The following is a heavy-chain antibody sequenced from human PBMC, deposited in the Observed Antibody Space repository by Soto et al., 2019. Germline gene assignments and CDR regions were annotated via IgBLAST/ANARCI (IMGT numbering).Heavy chain of an antibody. CDR1: GDSITSFY. CDR2: ISYTGGS. Sequence: ETLSLTCTVSGDSITSFYWSWIRQPPGKGPEWIAYISYTGGSNYNPSLKSRVTVLVDTSKNQFSLKLSSVTAADTAVYYCARHYFGSGSYRFDPWGQGTLVTVSS. V-gene: IGHV4-59*08. J-gene: IGHJ5*02. D-gene: IGHD3-10*01. CDR3: ARHYFGSGSYRFDP.